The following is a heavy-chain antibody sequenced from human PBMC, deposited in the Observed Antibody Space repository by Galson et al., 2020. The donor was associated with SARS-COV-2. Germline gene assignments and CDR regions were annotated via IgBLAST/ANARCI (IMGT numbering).Heavy chain of an antibody. J-gene: IGHJ3*01. D-gene: IGHD2-15*01. CDR1: GFIFSNCG. V-gene: IGHV3-33*01. CDR2: IWYDGSTS. CDR3: TRDLAVGSIVVIDGRDDAFDV. Sequence: GGSLRLSCVASGFIFSNCGMHWVRQAPGKGLEWLAVIWYDGSTSYYADSVKGRFTISRDNSKNTLYLQMNSLRAEDTATYFCTRDLAVGSIVVIDGRDDAFDVWGPGTMVTVSS.